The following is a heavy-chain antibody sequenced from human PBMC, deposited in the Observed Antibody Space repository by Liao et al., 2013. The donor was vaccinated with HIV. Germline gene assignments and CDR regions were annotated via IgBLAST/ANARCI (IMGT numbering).Heavy chain of an antibody. CDR2: INHNGGT. V-gene: IGHV4-34*02. D-gene: IGHD2-2*02. J-gene: IGHJ4*02. CDR3: ARGPCSSSNCYKGSIPY. CDR1: GGSFSGDF. Sequence: VQLQQWGAGLLKPSETLSLTCAIYGGSFSGDFWNWIRQPPGKGLEWIGEINHNGGTDYNPSLKSRVTISIDTANNQFSLNLTSVTAADTAVYYCARGPCSSSNCYKGSIPYWGQGTLVTVSS.